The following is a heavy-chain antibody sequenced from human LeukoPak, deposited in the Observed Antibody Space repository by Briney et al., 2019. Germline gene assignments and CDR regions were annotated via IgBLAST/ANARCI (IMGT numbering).Heavy chain of an antibody. J-gene: IGHJ6*03. CDR3: ARDLIAAAGTPFWYYYYMDV. CDR2: INSDGSST. Sequence: GGSLRLSCAASGFTFSSYWMHWVRQAPGKGLVWVSRINSDGSSTSYADSVKGRFTISRDNAKNSLYLQMNSLRAEDTAVYYCARDLIAAAGTPFWYYYYMDVWGKGTTVTISS. D-gene: IGHD6-13*01. V-gene: IGHV3-74*01. CDR1: GFTFSSYW.